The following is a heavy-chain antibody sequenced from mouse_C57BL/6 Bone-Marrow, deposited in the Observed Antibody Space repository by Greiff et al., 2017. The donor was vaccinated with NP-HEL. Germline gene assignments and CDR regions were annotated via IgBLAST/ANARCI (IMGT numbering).Heavy chain of an antibody. CDR1: GFTFTDYY. J-gene: IGHJ1*03. CDR2: VYPYNGGT. Sequence: EVQLQQSGPVLVKPGPSVKISCKASGFTFTDYYMHWVKQSHGKSLEWIGLVYPYNGGTSYNQKFKGRATMTVDTSSSTAYMELNSLTSEDSAVDDCARSPFTSAHWYCDVWGTGTTVTVSS. CDR3: ARSPFTSAHWYCDV. D-gene: IGHD1-2*01. V-gene: IGHV1-36*01.